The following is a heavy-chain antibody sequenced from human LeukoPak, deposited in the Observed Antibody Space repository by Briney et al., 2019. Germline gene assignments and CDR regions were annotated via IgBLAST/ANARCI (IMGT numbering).Heavy chain of an antibody. CDR3: ARIYSGRYSYSNFDY. J-gene: IGHJ4*02. Sequence: GGSLRLSCAASGFTVSSDYMSWVRQAPGKGLEWVSVIYSGGSTYYADSVKGRFTISRDNSKNTLYLQMNSLRAEDTAVYYCARIYSGRYSYSNFDYWGQGTLVTVSS. V-gene: IGHV3-53*01. D-gene: IGHD5-18*01. CDR1: GFTVSSDY. CDR2: IYSGGST.